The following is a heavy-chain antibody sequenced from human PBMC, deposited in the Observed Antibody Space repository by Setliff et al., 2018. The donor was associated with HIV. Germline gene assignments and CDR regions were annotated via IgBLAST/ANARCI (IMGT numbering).Heavy chain of an antibody. V-gene: IGHV4-59*08. Sequence: SETLSLTCNVSGDSISRHYWSWIRQPPGKGLEWIGTIYYSGNTDYNISLKSRVTISIDNSNNHFSLKLRSVTAADTAVYYCVSQPESRWQIEYWGQGALVTVSS. D-gene: IGHD3-10*01. CDR3: VSQPESRWQIEY. CDR1: GDSISRHY. J-gene: IGHJ4*02. CDR2: IYYSGNT.